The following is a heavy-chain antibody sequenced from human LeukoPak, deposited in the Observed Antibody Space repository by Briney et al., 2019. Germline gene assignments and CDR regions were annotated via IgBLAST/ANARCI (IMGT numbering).Heavy chain of an antibody. CDR1: GYSFTNYG. CDR3: ARAPRVASTGRFDY. J-gene: IGHJ4*02. Sequence: DSVKVSCKASGYSFTNYGVNWVRQAPGQGLEWLGWTSGYTGNTDYAQKFQGRVTMSTDTATTTAYMELRSLRSDDTAVYYCARAPRVASTGRFDYWGQGTLVTVSS. V-gene: IGHV1-18*01. CDR2: TSGYTGNT. D-gene: IGHD6-13*01.